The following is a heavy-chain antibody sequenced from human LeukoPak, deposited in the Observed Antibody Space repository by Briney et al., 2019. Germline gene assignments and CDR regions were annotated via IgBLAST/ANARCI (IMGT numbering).Heavy chain of an antibody. CDR1: RGSISSYY. D-gene: IGHD3-22*01. CDR2: IYYSGST. V-gene: IGHV4-59*01. J-gene: IGHJ4*02. CDR3: ARVRVSSGSHPLYFDY. Sequence: SETLSLTCTVSRGSISSYYWSWIRQPPGQGLEWIGYIYYSGSTDYNPSLKSRVNISVDTSKNQFSLKLSSVTAADTAVYFCARVRVSSGSHPLYFDYWGQGTLVTVSS.